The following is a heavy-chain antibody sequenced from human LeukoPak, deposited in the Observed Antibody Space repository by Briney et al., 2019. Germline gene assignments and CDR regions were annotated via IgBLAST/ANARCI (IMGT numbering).Heavy chain of an antibody. CDR2: INSDGSST. Sequence: GGSLRLSCAASGFTFSSYWMHWVRQAPGQGLVWVSRINSDGSSTSYADSVKGRFTISRDNAKNTLYLQMNSLRAEDTAVYYCVGHYGSGNPFDYWGQGTLVTVSS. CDR3: VGHYGSGNPFDY. D-gene: IGHD3-10*01. CDR1: GFTFSSYW. J-gene: IGHJ4*02. V-gene: IGHV3-74*01.